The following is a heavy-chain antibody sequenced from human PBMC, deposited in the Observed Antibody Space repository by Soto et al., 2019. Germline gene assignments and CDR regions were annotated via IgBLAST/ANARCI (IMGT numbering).Heavy chain of an antibody. CDR3: ARSLSNGSGSPEVGTSPAHY. V-gene: IGHV1-18*01. J-gene: IGHJ4*02. D-gene: IGHD3-10*01. Sequence: QVQLVQSGAEVKKPGASVKVSCKASGYTFTSYGISWVRQAPGQGLEWMGWISAYNGNTNYAQKLQGRVTMTTDTSTSTAYMELRSLRSDATAVYYCARSLSNGSGSPEVGTSPAHYWGQGTLVTVSS. CDR2: ISAYNGNT. CDR1: GYTFTSYG.